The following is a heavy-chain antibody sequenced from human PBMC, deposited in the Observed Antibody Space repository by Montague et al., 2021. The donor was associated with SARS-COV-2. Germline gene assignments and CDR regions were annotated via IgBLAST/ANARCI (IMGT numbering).Heavy chain of an antibody. CDR3: ARHGYYDTYDCFDI. D-gene: IGHD3-22*01. Sequence: SETLSLTCTVSGGSISSSSYYWGWIRQPPGKGLEWIGSIYYTGSTYYNPSLKSRVTISVDTSKNHFSLKLSSVTAADTAVYYCARHGYYDTYDCFDIWGQGTMVTVSS. CDR1: GGSISSSSYY. CDR2: IYYTGST. J-gene: IGHJ3*02. V-gene: IGHV4-39*01.